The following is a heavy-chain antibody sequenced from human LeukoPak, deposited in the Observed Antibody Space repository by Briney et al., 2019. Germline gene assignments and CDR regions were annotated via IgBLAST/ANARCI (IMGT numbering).Heavy chain of an antibody. V-gene: IGHV3-23*01. J-gene: IGHJ6*03. D-gene: IGHD2-15*01. CDR1: GFTFSSYA. Sequence: GGSLRLSCAASGFTFSSYAMSWVRQAPGKGLEWVSTISGSGGSLYYADSVKGRFTISRDNSKNTLYLQMNSLRAEDTAVYYCAKALLPNYYYYYYMDVWGKGTTVTVSS. CDR3: AKALLPNYYYYYYMDV. CDR2: ISGSGGSL.